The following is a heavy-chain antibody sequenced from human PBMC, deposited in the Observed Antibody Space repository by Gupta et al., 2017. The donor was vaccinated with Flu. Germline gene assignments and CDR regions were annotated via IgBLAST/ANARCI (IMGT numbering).Heavy chain of an antibody. D-gene: IGHD3-22*01. J-gene: IGHJ4*02. CDR2: IDTDNGNT. Sequence: QVQLVQSGADVQKPGASVKVSCETSGYTFSQYVVHWVRQVPGQEFEWMGWIDTDNGNTKYSPKFHDRITLIRDTSATTVYMELNSLRPEDTARYFCARGFGVHDSDSSGYFRLFDYWGQGTLVTVSS. V-gene: IGHV1-3*04. CDR1: GYTFSQYV. CDR3: ARGFGVHDSDSSGYFRLFDY.